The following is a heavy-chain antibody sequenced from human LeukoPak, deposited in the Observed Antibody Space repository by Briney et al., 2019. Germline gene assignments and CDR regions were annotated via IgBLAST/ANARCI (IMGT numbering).Heavy chain of an antibody. V-gene: IGHV3-21*01. J-gene: IGHJ4*02. CDR2: ISSSSSYI. CDR1: GFTFSSYS. CDR3: ARVSSFCSSTSCYIFDY. Sequence: GGSLRLSCAASGFTFSSYSMNWVRQAPGKGLEWVSSISSSSSYIYYADSVKGRFTISRDNAKNSLYLQMNSLGAEDTAVYYCARVSSFCSSTSCYIFDYWGQGTLVTVSS. D-gene: IGHD2-2*02.